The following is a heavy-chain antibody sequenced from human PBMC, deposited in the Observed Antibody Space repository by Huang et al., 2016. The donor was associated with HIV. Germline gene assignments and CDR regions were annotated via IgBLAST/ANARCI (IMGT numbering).Heavy chain of an antibody. V-gene: IGHV3-53*01. J-gene: IGHJ4*02. CDR2: IYSGGTT. CDR3: AKEGDTGAALGY. Sequence: EVQLVESGGGLIQPGGSLRLSCAASGFTVRTNYMNWVRQAPGKGRGWVSLIYSGGTTYYADSVKGRFTISRDDSENTLYLHMTSLRAGDTAVYYCAKEGDTGAALGYWGQGTLVTVS. CDR1: GFTVRTNY. D-gene: IGHD2-8*02.